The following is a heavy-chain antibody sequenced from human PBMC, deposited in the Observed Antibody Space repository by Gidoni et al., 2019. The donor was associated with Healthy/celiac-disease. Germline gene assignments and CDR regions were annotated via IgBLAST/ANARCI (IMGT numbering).Heavy chain of an antibody. CDR1: GGSISSSSYY. Sequence: QLQLQESGPGLVKPSETLSLTCTVPGGSISSSSYYWGWIRQPPGKGLEWIGSIYYSGSTYYNPSLKSRVTISVDTSKNQFSLKLSSVTAADTAVYYCARQPLNYDNPRRVFDYWGQGTLVTVSS. J-gene: IGHJ4*02. V-gene: IGHV4-39*01. CDR3: ARQPLNYDNPRRVFDY. D-gene: IGHD3-22*01. CDR2: IYYSGST.